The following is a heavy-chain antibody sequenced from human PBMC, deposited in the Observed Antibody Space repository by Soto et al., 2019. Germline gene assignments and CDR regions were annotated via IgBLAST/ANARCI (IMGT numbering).Heavy chain of an antibody. V-gene: IGHV3-23*01. D-gene: IGHD1-20*01. Sequence: LESGGGLAQPGGSLTLSCAASRFTFSDFAMNWVRQAPGKGLEWVSSIGGTGSDTYYADSVKGRFTISRDNSKNTLYLRMDSLRDEDTAVYFCAKDAVPYNGKWDWFDSWGQGTLVIVSS. J-gene: IGHJ5*01. CDR1: RFTFSDFA. CDR3: AKDAVPYNGKWDWFDS. CDR2: IGGTGSDT.